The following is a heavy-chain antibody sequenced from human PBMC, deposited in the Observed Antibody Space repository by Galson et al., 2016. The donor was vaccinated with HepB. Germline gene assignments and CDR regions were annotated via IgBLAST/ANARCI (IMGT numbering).Heavy chain of an antibody. V-gene: IGHV3-21*01. D-gene: IGHD3-3*01. Sequence: SLRLSCAPSGFTFSSYGMSWVRQAPGKGLEWISYISTRSTYIHYADSVKGRFTISRDNAKNSLYLQMNNLRAEDTAVYYCARDGTIFGVDPWYFDLWGRGTLVTVSP. CDR1: GFTFSSYG. CDR3: ARDGTIFGVDPWYFDL. J-gene: IGHJ2*01. CDR2: ISTRSTYI.